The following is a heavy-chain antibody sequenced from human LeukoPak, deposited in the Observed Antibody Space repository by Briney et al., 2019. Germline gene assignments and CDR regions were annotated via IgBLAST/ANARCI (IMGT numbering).Heavy chain of an antibody. CDR1: GFTFSSYW. CDR3: AKNAAVKDS. CDR2: INRDGSTT. Sequence: HVGSVRVSCPASGFTFSSYWMHWVRQAPGKGLVWVAYINRDGSTTYYADSVKGRFTITRDNAKNTLYLQMNRLRADDTAVYYCAKNAAVKDSWGQGTLVTVSS. J-gene: IGHJ4*02. V-gene: IGHV3-74*01. D-gene: IGHD4-17*01.